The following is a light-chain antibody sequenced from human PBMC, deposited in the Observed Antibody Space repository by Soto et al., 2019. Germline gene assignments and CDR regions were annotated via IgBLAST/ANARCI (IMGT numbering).Light chain of an antibody. V-gene: IGKV1-39*01. CDR3: QQSYTIPFT. CDR1: QSISSY. CDR2: AAS. J-gene: IGKJ4*01. Sequence: IQMTQSPSSLSASVGDRVTITCRASQSISSYLNWYQQDPGKAPKLLIYAASSLQSGVPSRFSGSGSGTDFSLTISSVQPEDFATYYCQQSYTIPFTFGGGTKV.